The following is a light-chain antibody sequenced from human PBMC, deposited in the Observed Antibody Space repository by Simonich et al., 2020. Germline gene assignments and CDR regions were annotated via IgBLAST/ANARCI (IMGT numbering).Light chain of an antibody. CDR3: SSYTSGSTWV. CDR1: SSDVGGYNY. V-gene: IGLV2-14*01. J-gene: IGLJ3*02. Sequence: QSALTQPASVSGSPGQSITISCTGTSSDVGGYNYVSWYQQHPVKAPKLMIYDVSKRPSGVSNRFSGSKSGNTASLTISGLQAEDEADYYCSSYTSGSTWVFGGGTKLTVL. CDR2: DVS.